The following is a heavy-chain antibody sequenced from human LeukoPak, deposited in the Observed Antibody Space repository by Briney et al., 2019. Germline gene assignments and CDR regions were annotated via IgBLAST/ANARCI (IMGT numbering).Heavy chain of an antibody. J-gene: IGHJ6*03. D-gene: IGHD4-11*01. CDR2: IKQDGREK. CDR1: GFTFSGYW. Sequence: GGSLRLSCAASGFTFSGYWMSWVRQAPGKGLEWVANIKQDGREKYYVDSVKGRFTISRDNAKNSLYLQMNSLRAEDTAVYYCTRVEETATTAAIIRKYSYYYYYMDVWGKGNTVTVSS. V-gene: IGHV3-7*01. CDR3: TRVEETATTAAIIRKYSYYYYYMDV.